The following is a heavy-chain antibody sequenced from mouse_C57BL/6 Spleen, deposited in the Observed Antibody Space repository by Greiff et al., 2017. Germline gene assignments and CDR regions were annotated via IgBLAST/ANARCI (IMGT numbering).Heavy chain of an antibody. J-gene: IGHJ1*03. CDR3: ARVPYDYDRSSFDV. CDR1: GYSITSGYY. D-gene: IGHD2-4*01. CDR2: ISYDGSN. V-gene: IGHV3-6*01. Sequence: DVQLQESGPGLVKPSQSLSLTCSVTGYSITSGYYWNWIRQFPGNKLEWMGYISYDGSNNYNPSLKNRISITRDTSKNQFFLKLNSVTTEDTATYYGARVPYDYDRSSFDVWGTGTTVTVSS.